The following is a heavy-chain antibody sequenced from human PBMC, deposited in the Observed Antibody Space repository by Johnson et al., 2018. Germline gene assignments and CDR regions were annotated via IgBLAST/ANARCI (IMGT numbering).Heavy chain of an antibody. D-gene: IGHD4-17*01. CDR2: ISYDGSNK. CDR1: GFTFSSYA. J-gene: IGHJ3*01. CDR3: ARDRSYGDAFDV. Sequence: QVQLQESGGGVVQXGRSLRLSCAASGFTFSSYAMHWVRQAPGKGLEWVAVISYDGSNKYYADSVKGRVTISRDNSKNTLYLQMNSLRAEDTAVYYCARDRSYGDAFDVWGQGTMVTVSS. V-gene: IGHV3-30-3*01.